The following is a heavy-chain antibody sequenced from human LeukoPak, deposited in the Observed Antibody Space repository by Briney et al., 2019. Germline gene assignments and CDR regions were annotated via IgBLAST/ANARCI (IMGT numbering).Heavy chain of an antibody. Sequence: KPSETLSLTCAVYGGSFSGYYWSWIRQPPGKGLEWIEEINHSGSTNYNPSLKSRVTISVDTSKNQFSLKLSSVTAADTAVYYCARGRGIAVAGTGRRDAFDIWGQGTMVTVSS. CDR2: INHSGST. CDR3: ARGRGIAVAGTGRRDAFDI. J-gene: IGHJ3*02. CDR1: GGSFSGYY. D-gene: IGHD6-19*01. V-gene: IGHV4-34*01.